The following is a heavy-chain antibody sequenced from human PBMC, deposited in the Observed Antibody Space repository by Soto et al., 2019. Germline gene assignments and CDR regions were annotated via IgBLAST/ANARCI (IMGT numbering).Heavy chain of an antibody. D-gene: IGHD3-16*02. Sequence: QVQLVQSGAEEKKPGASVKVSCKAPGYTFTSYAMSWVRQAPGQRLERMGRLNAGNGNTKYSQKCQGRVTITRDTSASTAYMEACSLRSEDTAVYYCVRDQRTALVYWGQGTLVTVSS. CDR2: LNAGNGNT. V-gene: IGHV1-3*05. CDR3: VRDQRTALVY. J-gene: IGHJ4*02. CDR1: GYTFTSYA.